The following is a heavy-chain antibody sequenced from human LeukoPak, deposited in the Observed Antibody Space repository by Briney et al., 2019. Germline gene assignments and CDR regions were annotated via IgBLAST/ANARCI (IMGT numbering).Heavy chain of an antibody. Sequence: SETLSLTCDVSGGSISTGNYWWGWLRQPPGKGLEWIGIIFHTGKTHDNPSLRGRVSMSVDTSKNQFSLRLSAVTAADTAVYYCARQMGVGVWALDYWGQGALVTVSS. CDR2: IFHTGKT. D-gene: IGHD3-16*01. CDR1: GGSISTGNYW. V-gene: IGHV4-39*01. J-gene: IGHJ4*02. CDR3: ARQMGVGVWALDY.